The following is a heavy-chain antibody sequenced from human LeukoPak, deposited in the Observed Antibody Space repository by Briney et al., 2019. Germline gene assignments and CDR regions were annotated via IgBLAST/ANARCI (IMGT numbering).Heavy chain of an antibody. CDR2: VIPIFGTA. Sequence: SVKVSCKASGGTFSSYAISWVRQAPGQGLEWMGGVIPIFGTANCAQKFQGRVTITTDESTSTAYMELSSLRSEDTAVYYCAVDCTNGVCQDAFDIWGQGTMVTVSS. CDR3: AVDCTNGVCQDAFDI. J-gene: IGHJ3*02. D-gene: IGHD2-8*01. CDR1: GGTFSSYA. V-gene: IGHV1-69*05.